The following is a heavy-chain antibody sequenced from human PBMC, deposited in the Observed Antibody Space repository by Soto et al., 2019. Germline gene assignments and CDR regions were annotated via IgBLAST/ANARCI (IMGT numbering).Heavy chain of an antibody. J-gene: IGHJ4*02. CDR2: ISGSGGST. CDR1: GFTFSSYA. CDR3: AKEPLVDLEWLYYFDY. Sequence: EVQLLESGGGLVQPGGSLRLSCAASGFTFSSYAMSWVRQAPGKGLEWVSAISGSGGSTYYADSVKGRFTISRDNSKNTLYLQMNSLRAEDTAVYYCAKEPLVDLEWLYYFDYWGQGTLVTVSS. V-gene: IGHV3-23*01. D-gene: IGHD3-3*01.